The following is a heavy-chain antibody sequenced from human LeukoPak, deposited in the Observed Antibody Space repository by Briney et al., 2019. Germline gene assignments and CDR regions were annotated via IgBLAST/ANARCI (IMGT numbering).Heavy chain of an antibody. CDR2: MNPNSGNT. CDR1: GYTFTSYD. J-gene: IGHJ6*03. V-gene: IGHV1-8*01. Sequence: ASVTVSCKASGYTFTSYDINWVRQAPGQGLEWMGWMNPNSGNTGYAQKFQGRVTMTRNTSISTAYMELSSLRSEDTAVYYCARGLSSGTDAYYYYMDVWGKGTTVTISS. D-gene: IGHD2-8*01. CDR3: ARGLSSGTDAYYYYMDV.